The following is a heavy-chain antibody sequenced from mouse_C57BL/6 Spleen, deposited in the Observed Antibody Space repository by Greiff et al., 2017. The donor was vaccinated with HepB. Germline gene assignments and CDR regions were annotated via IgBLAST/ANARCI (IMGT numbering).Heavy chain of an antibody. V-gene: IGHV1-61*01. CDR3: ARSLITTVLDV. D-gene: IGHD1-1*01. CDR1: GYTFTSYW. J-gene: IGHJ1*03. CDR2: IYPADSET. Sequence: QVQLQQPGAELVRPGSSVKLSCKASGYTFTSYWMDWVKQRPGQGLEWIGNIYPADSETHYNQKFKDKATLTVDKSSSTAYMQLSSLTSEDSAVYYCARSLITTVLDVWGTGTTVTVSS.